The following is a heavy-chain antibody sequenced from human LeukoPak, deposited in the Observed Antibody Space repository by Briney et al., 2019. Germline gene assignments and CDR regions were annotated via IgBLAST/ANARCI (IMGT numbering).Heavy chain of an antibody. J-gene: IGHJ4*02. D-gene: IGHD1-26*01. CDR3: TRWELLGYYFDY. CDR1: GFTFGDYA. Sequence: PGGSLRLSCTASGFTFGDYAMSWVRQAPGKGLEWVGLIRSKAYGGTTEYAASVKGRFTISRDDSKSIAYLQMNSLKTEDTAVYYCTRWELLGYYFDYWGQGTLVTVSS. CDR2: IRSKAYGGTT. V-gene: IGHV3-49*04.